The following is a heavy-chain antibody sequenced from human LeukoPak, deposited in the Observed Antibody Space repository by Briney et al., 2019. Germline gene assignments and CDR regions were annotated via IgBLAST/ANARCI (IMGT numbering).Heavy chain of an antibody. V-gene: IGHV1-2*04. D-gene: IGHD3-9*01. Sequence: ASVKVSCRASGYTFSDYYIHFVRQAPGQGLEWMGRINPNSGGTNYAQKFQGWVTMTRDTSISTAYMELSRLRSDDTAVYYCARENYDILTGYPRGGIDYWGQGTLVTVSS. CDR1: GYTFSDYY. CDR3: ARENYDILTGYPRGGIDY. CDR2: INPNSGGT. J-gene: IGHJ4*02.